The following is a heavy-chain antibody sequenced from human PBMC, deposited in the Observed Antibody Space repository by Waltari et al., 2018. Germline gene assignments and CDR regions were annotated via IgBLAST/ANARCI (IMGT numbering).Heavy chain of an antibody. V-gene: IGHV3-7*01. CDR3: ARTGASWLQFAAFDI. Sequence: EVLLVESGGGLVQTGGSLRLSCAASRFTFSNYWMNWVRQAPGKGMEWVANINQDGSEEYYVDSVKGRFTISRDNAKNSLYLEMKTLRAEDTAIYYCARTGASWLQFAAFDIWGQGTMVTVSS. CDR2: INQDGSEE. J-gene: IGHJ3*02. D-gene: IGHD5-12*01. CDR1: RFTFSNYW.